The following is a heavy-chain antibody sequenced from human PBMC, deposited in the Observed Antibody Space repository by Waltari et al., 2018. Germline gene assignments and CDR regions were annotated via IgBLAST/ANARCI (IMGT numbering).Heavy chain of an antibody. CDR1: GYPLTELS. CDR3: AAEYSGRFEYFHH. V-gene: IGHV1-24*01. CDR2: FHPEDGET. Sequence: QVQLVQSGAEVKKPGASVKVSCKVSGYPLTELSLHWVRQAPGKGLEWMGSFHPEDGETVFAQKFQGRVTMTEDTSTDTAYMELSSLRSEDTAEYYCAAEYSGRFEYFHHWGQGTLVSVTS. J-gene: IGHJ1*01. D-gene: IGHD5-12*01.